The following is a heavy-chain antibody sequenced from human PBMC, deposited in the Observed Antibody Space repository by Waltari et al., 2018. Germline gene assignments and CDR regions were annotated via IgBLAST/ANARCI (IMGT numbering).Heavy chain of an antibody. Sequence: QVQLVQSGAEVKKPGASVKVSCKASGYTFTGYYMHWVRQAPGQGLEWMGRINPKRGGTNNAQKFQGRVTMTRDTSISTAYMELSRLRSDDTAVYYCASLFPTAAHNWFDPWGQGTLVTVSS. V-gene: IGHV1-2*06. J-gene: IGHJ5*02. D-gene: IGHD6-13*01. CDR3: ASLFPTAAHNWFDP. CDR1: GYTFTGYY. CDR2: INPKRGGT.